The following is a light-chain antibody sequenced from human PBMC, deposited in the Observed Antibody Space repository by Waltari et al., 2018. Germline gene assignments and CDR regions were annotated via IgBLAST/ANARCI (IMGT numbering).Light chain of an antibody. Sequence: EIVLTQSPATLSLSPWEGATLSCRVSQSVGRSLAWIQQKPGQAPRLVIYDASFRATGIPARFSGSGSGTDFTLTISSLEAEDFAIYYCQQRSVWPPTFGRGTKLEIK. V-gene: IGKV3-11*01. CDR3: QQRSVWPPT. J-gene: IGKJ2*01. CDR1: QSVGRS. CDR2: DAS.